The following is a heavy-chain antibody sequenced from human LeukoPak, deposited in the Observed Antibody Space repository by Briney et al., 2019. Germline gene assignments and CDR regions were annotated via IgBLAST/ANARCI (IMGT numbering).Heavy chain of an antibody. D-gene: IGHD2-15*01. V-gene: IGHV4-34*01. J-gene: IGHJ6*03. CDR1: GGSFSGYY. CDR2: INHSGST. Sequence: SETLSHTCAVYGGSFSGYYWSWIRQPPGKGLEWIEEINHSGSTNYNPSLKSRVTISVDTSKNQFSLKLSSVTAADTAVYYCARGYCSGGSCYSSYYYSYMDVWGKGTTVTVSS. CDR3: ARGYCSGGSCYSSYYYSYMDV.